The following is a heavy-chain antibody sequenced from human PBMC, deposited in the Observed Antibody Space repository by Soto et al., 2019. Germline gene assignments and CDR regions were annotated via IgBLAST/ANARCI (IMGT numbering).Heavy chain of an antibody. Sequence: EVQLVESGGGLVEPGGSLRLSCAASGFIFSDHYMDWVRQAPGKGLEWIGRVRHKANGYTTEYAASVRGRFTVSRDDSKNSLDLQMNSLQIEDTAMYYCVRNLASGGTYYIDYWGQGTLVTVSS. J-gene: IGHJ4*02. CDR1: GFIFSDHY. CDR3: VRNLASGGTYYIDY. D-gene: IGHD1-26*01. CDR2: VRHKANGYTT. V-gene: IGHV3-72*01.